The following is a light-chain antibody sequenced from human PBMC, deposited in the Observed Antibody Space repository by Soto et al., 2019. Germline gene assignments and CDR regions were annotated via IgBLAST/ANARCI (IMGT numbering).Light chain of an antibody. CDR1: SSNIGAGYD. CDR2: GNN. Sequence: QSVLTQPPSVSGAPGQRVTISCTGSSSNIGAGYDVHWYQQLPGTAPKLLIYGNNNRPSGVPDRFSGSKSGTSASLAIAGLQAEDEADYYCQSYGSSLSGYDYVFGTGTKVTVL. V-gene: IGLV1-40*01. J-gene: IGLJ1*01. CDR3: QSYGSSLSGYDYV.